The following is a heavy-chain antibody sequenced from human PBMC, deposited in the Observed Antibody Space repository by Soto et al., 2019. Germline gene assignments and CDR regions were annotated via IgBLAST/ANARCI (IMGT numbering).Heavy chain of an antibody. CDR2: ISYDGSNK. CDR3: AKDRSFWSDPDYYYYGMDV. D-gene: IGHD3-3*01. CDR1: GFTFSSDG. V-gene: IGHV3-30*18. Sequence: QVQLVESGGGVVQPGRSLRLSCAASGFTFSSDGMHWVRQAPCKGLEWVAVISYDGSNKYYADSVKGRFTISRDNSKNPLYLQMNSLRAEDTAVYYCAKDRSFWSDPDYYYYGMDVWGQGTTVTVSS. J-gene: IGHJ6*02.